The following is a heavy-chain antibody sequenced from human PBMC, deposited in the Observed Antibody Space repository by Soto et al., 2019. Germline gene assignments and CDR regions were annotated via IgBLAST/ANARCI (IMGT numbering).Heavy chain of an antibody. D-gene: IGHD3-16*01. CDR1: GYTLTELS. J-gene: IGHJ5*02. CDR3: ARDRGGITVSSKPLGGWFDP. Sequence: ASVKVSCKVSGYTLTELSMHWVRQAPGKGLEWMGGFDPEDGETIYAQKFQGRVTMTEDTSTDTAYMELSSLRSEDTAVYYCARDRGGITVSSKPLGGWFDPWGQGTLVTVSS. CDR2: FDPEDGET. V-gene: IGHV1-24*01.